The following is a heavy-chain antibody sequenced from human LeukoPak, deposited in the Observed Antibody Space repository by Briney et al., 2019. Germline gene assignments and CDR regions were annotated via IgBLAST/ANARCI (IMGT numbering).Heavy chain of an antibody. J-gene: IGHJ3*02. V-gene: IGHV4-59*12. CDR2: INHSGST. CDR3: ARGAVSGDAFDI. Sequence: SETLSLTCTVSGGSISGYYWSWIRQPPGKGLEWIGYINHSGSTYYNPSLKSRVTISVDRSKNQFSLKLSSVTAADTAVYYCARGAVSGDAFDIWGQGTMVTVSS. D-gene: IGHD6-19*01. CDR1: GGSISGYY.